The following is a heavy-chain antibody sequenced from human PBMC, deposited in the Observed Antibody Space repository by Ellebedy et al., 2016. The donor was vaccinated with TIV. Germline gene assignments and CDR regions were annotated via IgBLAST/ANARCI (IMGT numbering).Heavy chain of an antibody. D-gene: IGHD7-27*01. CDR1: GFTFSSYW. Sequence: GESLKISCAASGFTFSSYWMHWVRQVPGKGLVWVSRINSDGSTTSYADSVKGRFTISRDNAKNTLFLQMNSLRVEDTAVYYCTRNWGSASFDYWGQGTLVTVSS. CDR3: TRNWGSASFDY. V-gene: IGHV3-74*01. J-gene: IGHJ4*02. CDR2: INSDGSTT.